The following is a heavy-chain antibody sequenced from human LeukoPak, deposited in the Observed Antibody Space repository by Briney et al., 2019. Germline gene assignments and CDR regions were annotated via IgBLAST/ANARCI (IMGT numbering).Heavy chain of an antibody. D-gene: IGHD1-26*01. CDR3: ARALAWGGSSYSYYYMDV. CDR1: GYTFSDYD. J-gene: IGHJ6*03. V-gene: IGHV1-8*01. CDR2: INPNSGNA. Sequence: ASVQVSCKASGYTFSDYDINWVRQATGQGLEWMGWINPNSGNAGYAQKFQGRVTMTRNTSISTAYMELSSLRSEDTAVYYCARALAWGGSSYSYYYMDVWDKGTTVTVSS.